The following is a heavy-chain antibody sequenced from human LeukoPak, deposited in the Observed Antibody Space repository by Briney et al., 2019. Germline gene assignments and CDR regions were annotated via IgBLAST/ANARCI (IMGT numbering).Heavy chain of an antibody. Sequence: GSLRLSCAASGITFSSYAMHWVRQAPGKGLECVSAISSNGGSTYYANSVKGRFTISRDNSKNTLYLQMDSLRAEDMAVYYCARESSGWGGVDYWGQGTLVTVSS. CDR2: ISSNGGST. J-gene: IGHJ4*02. V-gene: IGHV3-64*01. D-gene: IGHD6-19*01. CDR1: GITFSSYA. CDR3: ARESSGWGGVDY.